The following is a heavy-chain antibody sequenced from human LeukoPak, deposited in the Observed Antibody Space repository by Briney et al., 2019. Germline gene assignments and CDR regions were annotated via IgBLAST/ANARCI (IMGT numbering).Heavy chain of an antibody. CDR3: VTVGSPPVTSGYNYSYYMDV. Sequence: ASVKVSCKASGYTLTKLYMHWVRQAPGKGLEWMGGFEPEDGETIYAQKFQGRVTMTEDTSTDTAYMELSSLKSDDTAVYYCVTVGSPPVTSGYNYSYYMDVWGKGTTVTVSS. D-gene: IGHD2-2*02. CDR2: FEPEDGET. CDR1: GYTLTKLY. V-gene: IGHV1-24*01. J-gene: IGHJ6*03.